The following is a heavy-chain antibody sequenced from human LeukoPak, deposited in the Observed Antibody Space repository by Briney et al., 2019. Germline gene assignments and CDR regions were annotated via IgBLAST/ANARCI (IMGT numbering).Heavy chain of an antibody. CDR2: IRSKAFGGTT. J-gene: IGHJ4*02. CDR1: GFTFGDCA. CDR3: TRDPLGKIDY. D-gene: IGHD7-27*01. V-gene: IGHV3-49*04. Sequence: GGSLRLSCTASGFTFGDCAMSWVRQAPGKGLEWVGLIRSKAFGGTTEYAASVKGRFTISRDDSKSIAYVQMSRLKTEDTAVYYCTRDPLGKIDYWGQGTLVTVSS.